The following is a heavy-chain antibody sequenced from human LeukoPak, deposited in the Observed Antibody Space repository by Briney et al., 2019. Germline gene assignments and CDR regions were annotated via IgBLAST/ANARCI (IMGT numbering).Heavy chain of an antibody. CDR3: AKWGDWWPFDY. V-gene: IGHV3-23*01. CDR1: GFTFSSYA. CDR2: ISGSGGST. J-gene: IGHJ4*02. Sequence: GGSLRLSCAASGFTFSSYAMSWVRQAPGKRLEWVSAISGSGGSTYYAVSVKGRFTISRDNSKNTLYLQMNSLRAEDTAVYYCAKWGDWWPFDYWGQGTLVTVSS. D-gene: IGHD2-15*01.